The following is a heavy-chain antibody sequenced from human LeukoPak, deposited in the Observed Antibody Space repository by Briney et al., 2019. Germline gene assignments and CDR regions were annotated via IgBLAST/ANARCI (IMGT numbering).Heavy chain of an antibody. D-gene: IGHD3-9*01. Sequence: GESLKISCKGSGYSFTSYWIGWVRQMPGNGLECMGIIYPGDSDTRYSPSFQGQVTISADKSISTAYLQWSSLKASDTAMYYCARRGDILTGYLGDWGQGTLVTVSS. J-gene: IGHJ4*02. CDR1: GYSFTSYW. V-gene: IGHV5-51*01. CDR2: IYPGDSDT. CDR3: ARRGDILTGYLGD.